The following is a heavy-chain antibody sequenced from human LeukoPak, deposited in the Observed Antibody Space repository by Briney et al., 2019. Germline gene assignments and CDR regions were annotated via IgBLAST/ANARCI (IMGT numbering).Heavy chain of an antibody. CDR1: GFTYSSYA. D-gene: IGHD2-8*01. CDR3: ARDVNGGY. CDR2: LSGSGNSR. J-gene: IGHJ4*02. V-gene: IGHV3-23*01. Sequence: GGSLRLSCAASGFTYSSYAMTWVRQSPGTGLEWVSTLSGSGNSRYYADSVQGRFTISRDNFKNTLYLQMNSLGVEDTAVYYCARDVNGGYWGQGTLVTVSS.